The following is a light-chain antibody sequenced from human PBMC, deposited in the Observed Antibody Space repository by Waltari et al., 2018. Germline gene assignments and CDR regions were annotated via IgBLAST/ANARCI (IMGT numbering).Light chain of an antibody. J-gene: IGKJ3*01. V-gene: IGKV1-5*03. CDR1: QGINSW. CDR2: QAS. Sequence: DIQMTQSPSSLSASVGDRVTITCRASQGINSWLAWYQQKPGKTPNLLIYQASSLQSWVPSMFSGSGSGTDFTLTISSLQPEDFATYYCQQYNSAPFTFGPGTKLDIK. CDR3: QQYNSAPFT.